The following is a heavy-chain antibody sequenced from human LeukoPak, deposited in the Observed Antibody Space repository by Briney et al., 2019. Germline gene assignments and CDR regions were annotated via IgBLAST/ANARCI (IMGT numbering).Heavy chain of an antibody. Sequence: GGSLRLSCAASGFTVSSNYMSWVRQAPGKGLEWVSVIYSGGSTYYADSVKGRFTISRDNSKNTLYLQMNSLRAEDTAVYYCSRDRPGYSSGWYNPPFDYWAREPRSPSPQ. CDR1: GFTVSSNY. CDR2: IYSGGST. J-gene: IGHJ4*02. V-gene: IGHV3-66*01. CDR3: SRDRPGYSSGWYNPPFDY. D-gene: IGHD6-19*01.